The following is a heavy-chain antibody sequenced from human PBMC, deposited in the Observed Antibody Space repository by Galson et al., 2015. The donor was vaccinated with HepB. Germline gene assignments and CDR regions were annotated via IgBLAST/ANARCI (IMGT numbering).Heavy chain of an antibody. D-gene: IGHD3-3*01. CDR3: ARHPLPQVVIFGVVTNDAFDI. CDR2: IDPSDSYT. J-gene: IGHJ3*02. V-gene: IGHV5-10-1*01. CDR1: GYSFTSYW. Sequence: QSGAEVKKPGESLKISCKGSGYSFTSYWISWVRQMPGKGLEWMGRIDPSDSYTNYSPSFQGHVTISADKSISTAYLQWSSLKASDTAMYYCARHPLPQVVIFGVVTNDAFDIWGQGTMVTVSS.